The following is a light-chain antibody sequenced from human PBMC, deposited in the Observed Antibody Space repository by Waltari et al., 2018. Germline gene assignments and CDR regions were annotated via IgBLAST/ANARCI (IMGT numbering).Light chain of an antibody. CDR3: SSYAGSNNAFV. V-gene: IGLV2-8*01. CDR2: EVS. Sequence: QSALTQPPPASGPPGQPVTISCTGTSSDCGGFNYVSGYQQYPGKAPKLMIYEVSKRPSGVPDRFSGSKSGNTASLTVSGLQAEDEADYYCSSYAGSNNAFVFGTGTKVTVL. J-gene: IGLJ1*01. CDR1: SSDCGGFNY.